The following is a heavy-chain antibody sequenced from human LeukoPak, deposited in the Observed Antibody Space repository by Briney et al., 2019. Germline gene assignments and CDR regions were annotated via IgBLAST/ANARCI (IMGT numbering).Heavy chain of an antibody. D-gene: IGHD2-2*03. CDR1: GFTFSSYS. J-gene: IGHJ5*02. CDR3: ARGPLGILVVPAAPA. Sequence: PGGSLRLSCAASGFTFSSYSMNWVRQAPGKGLEWVSYISSSSSTIYYADSVKGRFTISGDNAKNSLYLQMNSLRAEDTAVYYCARGPLGILVVPAAPAWGQGTLVTVSS. V-gene: IGHV3-48*01. CDR2: ISSSSSTI.